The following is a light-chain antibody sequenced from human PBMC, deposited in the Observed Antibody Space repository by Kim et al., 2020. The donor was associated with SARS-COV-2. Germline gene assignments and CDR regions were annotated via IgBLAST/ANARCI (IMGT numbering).Light chain of an antibody. J-gene: IGKJ4*01. CDR2: DAS. CDR1: QSVSSY. CDR3: QQRSNWPPLT. V-gene: IGKV3-11*01. Sequence: SPGERATLSCRASQSVSSYLAWYQHKPGQAPRLLIYDASNRATGIPARFSGSGSGTDFTLTISSLEPEDFAVYYCQQRSNWPPLTFGGGTKVEIK.